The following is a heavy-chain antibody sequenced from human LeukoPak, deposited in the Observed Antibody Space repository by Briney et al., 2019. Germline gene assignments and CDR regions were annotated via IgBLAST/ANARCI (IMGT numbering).Heavy chain of an antibody. V-gene: IGHV4-30-4*08. D-gene: IGHD6-19*01. J-gene: IGHJ4*02. CDR3: ARVAVAGYFDY. CDR2: IYYSGST. Sequence: SETLSLTCTVSGGSISSGDYYWRWIRQPPGTGLEWIGYIYYSGSTYYNPSLKSQVTISVDTSKNQFSLKLRSVTAPPTALYYCARVAVAGYFDYWGQGTLVTVSA. CDR1: GGSISSGDYY.